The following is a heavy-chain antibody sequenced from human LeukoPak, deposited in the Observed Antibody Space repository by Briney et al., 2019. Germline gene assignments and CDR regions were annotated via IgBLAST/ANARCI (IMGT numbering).Heavy chain of an antibody. J-gene: IGHJ5*02. CDR1: GGTFSSYA. Sequence: ASVKVSCKASGGTFSSYAISWVRQAPGQGLEWMGGIIPIFGTANYAQKFQGRVTITTDESTSTAYMELSSLRSEDTAVHYCARGGKLSWAQYNWFDPWGQGTLVTVSS. CDR3: ARGGKLSWAQYNWFDP. D-gene: IGHD6-13*01. V-gene: IGHV1-69*05. CDR2: IIPIFGTA.